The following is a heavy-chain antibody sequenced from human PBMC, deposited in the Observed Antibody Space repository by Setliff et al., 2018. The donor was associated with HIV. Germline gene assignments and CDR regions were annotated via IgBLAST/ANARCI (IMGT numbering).Heavy chain of an antibody. CDR2: IIPILGMG. J-gene: IGHJ4*02. CDR3: ARYFYDSSGYSWSDH. D-gene: IGHD3-22*01. V-gene: IGHV1-69*10. Sequence: ASVKVSCKASGDTFSSYAISWVRQAPGQGLEWMGGIIPILGMGNHAQKFQGRVTITADKSANTAYMELTSLRPEDTAIYYCARYFYDSSGYSWSDHWGQGTLVTVSS. CDR1: GDTFSSYA.